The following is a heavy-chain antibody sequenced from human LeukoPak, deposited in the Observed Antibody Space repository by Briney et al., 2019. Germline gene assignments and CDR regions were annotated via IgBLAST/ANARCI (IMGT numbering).Heavy chain of an antibody. CDR3: ARRQWLGDSYYYMDV. D-gene: IGHD6-19*01. V-gene: IGHV3-23*01. CDR1: GFTFRRYG. J-gene: IGHJ6*03. Sequence: GGSLRLSCAASGFTFRRYGMTWVRQVPGKGLEWVSSISGSGGSTFYADSVKGRFTISRDNSKNTLYLQMNSLRAEDAAVYYCARRQWLGDSYYYMDVWGKGTTVTVSS. CDR2: ISGSGGST.